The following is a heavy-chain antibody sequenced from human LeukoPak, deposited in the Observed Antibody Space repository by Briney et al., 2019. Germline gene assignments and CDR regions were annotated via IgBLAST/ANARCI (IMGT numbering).Heavy chain of an antibody. CDR1: GGSISSYY. CDR3: ARGTPYSSGWYPPVRFDY. J-gene: IGHJ4*01. D-gene: IGHD6-19*01. Sequence: PSETVSLTCTVSGGSISSYYWSWLRQPAGKGLEWIGRIYTSGSINYNPSLKSRVTISVDTSKNQFSLKLSSVTAADTAVYYCARGTPYSSGWYPPVRFDYWGQGTLVTVSS. V-gene: IGHV4-4*07. CDR2: IYTSGSI.